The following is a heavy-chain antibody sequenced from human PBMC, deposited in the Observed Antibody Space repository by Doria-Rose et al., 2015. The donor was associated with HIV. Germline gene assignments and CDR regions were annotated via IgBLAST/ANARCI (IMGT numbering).Heavy chain of an antibody. CDR3: ETGVTLDY. V-gene: IGHV3-21*01. D-gene: IGHD3-10*01. J-gene: IGHJ4*02. CDR1: GFTFSSHR. Sequence: PGGSLRLSCATSGFTFSSHRIDWVRQAPGKGLEWVSSISSTSAYINYADSVRGRFTISRDNARNSLYLQMDSLRAEDTAIYYCETGVTLDYWGQGTLVTVSS. CDR2: ISSTSAYI.